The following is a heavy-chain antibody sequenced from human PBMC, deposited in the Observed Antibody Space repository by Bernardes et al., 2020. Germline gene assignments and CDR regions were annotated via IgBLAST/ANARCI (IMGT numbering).Heavy chain of an antibody. CDR2: ISGSGGTT. CDR3: AKVLYSGTNFGPSDS. J-gene: IGHJ3*02. D-gene: IGHD1-26*01. V-gene: IGHV3-23*01. Sequence: GGSLRLSCAASGFTFSEYAMSWVRQAPVKGLEWVSSISGSGGTTSYGDSVKGRFTISRDNSKNTLYVQLNSLRAEDTGVYYCAKVLYSGTNFGPSDSWGQGTMVTVSS. CDR1: GFTFSEYA.